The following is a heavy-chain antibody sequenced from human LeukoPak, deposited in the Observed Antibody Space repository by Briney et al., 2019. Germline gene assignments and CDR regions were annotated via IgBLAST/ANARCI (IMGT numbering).Heavy chain of an antibody. J-gene: IGHJ4*02. CDR3: ARLMGERSLFDY. V-gene: IGHV3-7*02. D-gene: IGHD1-26*01. CDR2: IKQDGNEK. CDR1: GFTFSTSW. Sequence: PGGSLRLSCAASGFTFSTSWMTWVRQAPGKGLEWVANIKQDGNEKYYVDSVKGRFSTSRDNAKNSVYLQMNSLRAEDTAVYYCARLMGERSLFDYWGQGVLVTVSS.